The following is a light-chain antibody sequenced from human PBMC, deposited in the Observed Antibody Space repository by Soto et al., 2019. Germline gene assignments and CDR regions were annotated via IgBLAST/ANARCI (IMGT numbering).Light chain of an antibody. J-gene: IGKJ4*01. Sequence: EIVLTQSPATLSLSPGERATLSCRASQSVSSYLVWYQQKPGQAPRLLIYDASNRAPGILARFSGSGSGTAFILTISSLEPEDFAVYYCQQRSDLPPLTFGGGTKVEIK. V-gene: IGKV3-11*01. CDR1: QSVSSY. CDR2: DAS. CDR3: QQRSDLPPLT.